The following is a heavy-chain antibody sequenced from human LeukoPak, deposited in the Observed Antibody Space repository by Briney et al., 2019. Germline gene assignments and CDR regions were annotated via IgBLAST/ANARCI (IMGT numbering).Heavy chain of an antibody. Sequence: SETLSLTCTVSGGSISSYYWSWIRQPPGKGLEWIGRIYTSGSTNYNPSLKSRVTMSVDTSKNQFSLKLSSVTAADTAVYYCARDRGYCSGGSCQHNWFDPWGQGTLVTVSS. CDR2: IYTSGST. CDR3: ARDRGYCSGGSCQHNWFDP. D-gene: IGHD2-15*01. CDR1: GGSISSYY. V-gene: IGHV4-4*07. J-gene: IGHJ5*02.